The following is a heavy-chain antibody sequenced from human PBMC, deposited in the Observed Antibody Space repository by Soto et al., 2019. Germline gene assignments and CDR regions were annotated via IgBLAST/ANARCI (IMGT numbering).Heavy chain of an antibody. CDR3: AKTDKFHSQSSGWANRFDS. D-gene: IGHD6-19*01. CDR1: GFTFSNYA. V-gene: IGHV3-23*01. CDR2: ITSAGST. J-gene: IGHJ4*02. Sequence: EVQLLESGGDLAQPGGSLRLICAASGFTFSNYAMTWVRQSPGKGLEWVSTITSAGSTFYGDTVKGRFTISRDNSKSTLYLQMNSPGAEDTAVYYCAKTDKFHSQSSGWANRFDSWGQGTLVTVSS.